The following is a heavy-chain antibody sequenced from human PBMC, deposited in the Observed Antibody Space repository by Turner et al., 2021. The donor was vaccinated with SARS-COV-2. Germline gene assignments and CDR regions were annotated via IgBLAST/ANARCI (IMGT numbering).Heavy chain of an antibody. CDR1: GYTCTGHY. CDR2: INPNSGDT. Sequence: QVQRVQSGAEVKRPGSAVKVSCKASGYTCTGHYMHWVRQATGQGLDWMGWINPNSGDTDYAQKFQGRVTMTRDTSIITAYMELSRLRSDDTAVYYCATDSYGNLWGQGTLVTVSS. D-gene: IGHD5-18*01. CDR3: ATDSYGNL. V-gene: IGHV1-2*02. J-gene: IGHJ5*02.